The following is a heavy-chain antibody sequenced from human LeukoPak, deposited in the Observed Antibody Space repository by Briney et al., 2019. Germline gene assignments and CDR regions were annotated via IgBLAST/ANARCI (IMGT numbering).Heavy chain of an antibody. CDR3: AKEGEICFGRRRYSHYHYAMDA. J-gene: IGHJ6*02. V-gene: IGHV3-23*01. D-gene: IGHD2-21*01. CDR2: INAGGNTT. Sequence: PGGSLRLSCSVSGFTFTSFAMSWVRQAPGRGLEWVAIINAGGNTTYYADSVKGRFIISGDNSKNTMSVQMNRLRAEDTAVYYCAKEGEICFGRRRYSHYHYAMDAWGQGTTVTVSS. CDR1: GFTFTSFA.